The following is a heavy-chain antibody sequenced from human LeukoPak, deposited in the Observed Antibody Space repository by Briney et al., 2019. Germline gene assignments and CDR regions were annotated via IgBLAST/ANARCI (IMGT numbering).Heavy chain of an antibody. Sequence: ASVKVSCKASGYTFTSYGISWVRQAPGQGLEWMGWISAYNGNTNYAQKLQGRVTMTTDTSTSTAYMKLRSLRSDDTAVYYCARWRHYYGSGSYALNYWGQGTLVTVSS. D-gene: IGHD3-10*01. V-gene: IGHV1-18*01. CDR3: ARWRHYYGSGSYALNY. CDR2: ISAYNGNT. J-gene: IGHJ4*02. CDR1: GYTFTSYG.